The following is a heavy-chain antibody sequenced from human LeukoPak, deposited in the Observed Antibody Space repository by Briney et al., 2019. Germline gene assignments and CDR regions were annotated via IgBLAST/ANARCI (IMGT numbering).Heavy chain of an antibody. CDR3: AGHLDHGSFDY. Sequence: PGESLKISCKGSGYSFTTDWIAWVRQMPGKGLEWMGIIYPGDSDTRYSPSFQGQVTISADRSISTAYLQWSSLKASDTAMYYCAGHLDHGSFDYWGQGALVTVSS. CDR1: GYSFTTDW. D-gene: IGHD1-14*01. CDR2: IYPGDSDT. J-gene: IGHJ4*02. V-gene: IGHV5-51*01.